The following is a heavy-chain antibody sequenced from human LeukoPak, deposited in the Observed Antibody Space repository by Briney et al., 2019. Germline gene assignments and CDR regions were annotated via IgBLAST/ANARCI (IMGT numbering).Heavy chain of an antibody. D-gene: IGHD6-13*01. J-gene: IGHJ6*03. CDR1: GGSISTYY. CDR2: VYYSGST. V-gene: IGHV4-59*12. Sequence: SETLSLTCTVSGGSISTYYWSWLRQPPGKGLEWIGYVYYSGSTNYNPSLKSRVTISADTSKNQFSLRLTSVTAADTAVYYCARRFRSSSWYPDPYYYYYYMDVWGKGTTVTISS. CDR3: ARRFRSSSWYPDPYYYYYYMDV.